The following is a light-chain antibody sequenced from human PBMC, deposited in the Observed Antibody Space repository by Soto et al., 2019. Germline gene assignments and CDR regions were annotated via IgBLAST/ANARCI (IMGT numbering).Light chain of an antibody. CDR1: QTISSW. V-gene: IGKV1-5*03. CDR3: QKYNSAPPWT. Sequence: DIQMTQSPSTLSGSVGDRVTITCRASQTISSWLAWYQQKPGKAPKLLIYKASTLKSGVPSRFSGSGSGTDFTLTISSLQPEDVATYYCQKYNSAPPWTFGQGTKV. CDR2: KAS. J-gene: IGKJ1*01.